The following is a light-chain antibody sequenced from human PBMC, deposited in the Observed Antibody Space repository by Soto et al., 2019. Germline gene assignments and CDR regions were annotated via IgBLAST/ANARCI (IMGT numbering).Light chain of an antibody. Sequence: EIVLTQSPGTLSLSPGDRATLSCSASQTVSSNFLAWYQQRPAQAPRLLIHGASTRATGITDRFSASVSGTDFTLTISGLEPEDFAVYYCQQYGSSPATFGQGTKVEIK. CDR3: QQYGSSPAT. CDR2: GAS. CDR1: QTVSSNF. V-gene: IGKV3-20*01. J-gene: IGKJ1*01.